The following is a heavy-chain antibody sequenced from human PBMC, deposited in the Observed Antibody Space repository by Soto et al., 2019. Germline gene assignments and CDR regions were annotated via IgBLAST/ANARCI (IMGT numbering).Heavy chain of an antibody. V-gene: IGHV3-23*01. CDR3: AKSCDLVPAAMGYYYYSGMDV. Sequence: EVQLLESGGGLVQPGGSLRLSCAASGFTFSTYAMSWVRQAPGKGLEWVSVISSSGATTYYADSVQGRFTISRDNSQRTLYLQMNSLRAEDMAVYYCAKSCDLVPAAMGYYYYSGMDVWGPGTTVPVSS. CDR2: ISSSGATT. CDR1: GFTFSTYA. J-gene: IGHJ6*02. D-gene: IGHD2-2*01.